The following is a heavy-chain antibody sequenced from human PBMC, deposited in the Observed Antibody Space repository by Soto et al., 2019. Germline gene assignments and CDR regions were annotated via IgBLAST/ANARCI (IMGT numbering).Heavy chain of an antibody. J-gene: IGHJ6*02. V-gene: IGHV4-34*01. CDR3: ARRLYYDSSGFEGGGMDV. CDR2: INHSGST. D-gene: IGHD3-22*01. Sequence: PSETLSLTCAVYGGSFSCYYGSWIRQPPGKGLEWIGEINHSGSTNYNPSLKSRVTISVDTSKNQFSLKLSSVTAADTAVYYCARRLYYDSSGFEGGGMDVWGQGTTVTVSS. CDR1: GGSFSCYY.